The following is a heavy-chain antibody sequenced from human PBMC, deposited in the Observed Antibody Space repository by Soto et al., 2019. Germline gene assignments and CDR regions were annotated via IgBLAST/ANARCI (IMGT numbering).Heavy chain of an antibody. Sequence: EVQLVESGGGLVQPGGSLRLSCAASGFSVSSHYMGWVRQAPGQGLEWVSVTYSGGSTYYADSVKGRFTVSRDNSKNTLYLQMNSLRVEDTAVYYCARDGRESSGWAVLDYWGQGTLVTVSS. J-gene: IGHJ4*02. D-gene: IGHD6-25*01. V-gene: IGHV3-66*01. CDR3: ARDGRESSGWAVLDY. CDR1: GFSVSSHY. CDR2: TYSGGST.